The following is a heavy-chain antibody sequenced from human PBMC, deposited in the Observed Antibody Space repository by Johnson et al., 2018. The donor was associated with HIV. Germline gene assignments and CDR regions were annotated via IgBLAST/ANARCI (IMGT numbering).Heavy chain of an antibody. Sequence: MLLVESGGGVVQPGRSLRLSCAASGFTFSRYDMHWVRQAPGKGLELVSVIYSGGTTYHADSVKGRFIISRDNSKSTLYLQMNSLRAEDTAVYYCARAYTYGAFDIWGQGTMVTVSS. D-gene: IGHD5-18*01. V-gene: IGHV3-66*01. CDR1: GFTFSRYD. CDR3: ARAYTYGAFDI. CDR2: IYSGGTT. J-gene: IGHJ3*02.